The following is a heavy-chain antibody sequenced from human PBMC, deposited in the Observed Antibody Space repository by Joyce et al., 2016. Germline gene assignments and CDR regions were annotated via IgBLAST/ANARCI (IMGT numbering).Heavy chain of an antibody. J-gene: IGHJ5*02. Sequence: DVQLVQSGAEVKKPGESLRISCQGSGYSFTSHWISWVRQMPGKGRGWMGRIDPRDSYTDYSPSFEGHVTISVDKTISAAYLQWSSLRASDTAIYYCARHVTDWFDPWGQGTLVTVSS. CDR3: ARHVTDWFDP. CDR2: IDPRDSYT. V-gene: IGHV5-10-1*03. CDR1: GYSFTSHW. D-gene: IGHD3-10*02.